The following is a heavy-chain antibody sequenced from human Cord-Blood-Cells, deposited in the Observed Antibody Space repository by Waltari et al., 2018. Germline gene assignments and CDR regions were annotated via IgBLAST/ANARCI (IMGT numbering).Heavy chain of an antibody. CDR2: ISNGGSNK. J-gene: IGHJ4*02. CDR1: GFPFSSYP. CDR3: ARSSNWGVGYYFDY. V-gene: IGHV3-30-3*01. D-gene: IGHD7-27*01. Sequence: QVPPVESGGGVVQPGRTLRPSGAASGFPFSSYPMHWVRHAPGTGLEWVAVISNGGSNKYYADSVKGRFTISRDNSKNTLYLQMNSLRAEDTAVYYCARSSNWGVGYYFDYWGQGTLVTVSS.